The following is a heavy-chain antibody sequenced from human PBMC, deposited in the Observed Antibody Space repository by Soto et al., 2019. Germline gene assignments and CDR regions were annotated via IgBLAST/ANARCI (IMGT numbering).Heavy chain of an antibody. CDR3: ARVVGALGHWFDP. CDR1: GYTFTSYG. V-gene: IGHV1-18*01. J-gene: IGHJ5*02. CDR2: ISAYNGNT. D-gene: IGHD1-26*01. Sequence: ASVKVSGKASGYTFTSYGISWVRQAPGQGLEWMGRISAYNGNTNCAQKLQGRVTMTTDTSTSTAYMELRSLRSDDTAVYYCARVVGALGHWFDPWGQGTLVTVSS.